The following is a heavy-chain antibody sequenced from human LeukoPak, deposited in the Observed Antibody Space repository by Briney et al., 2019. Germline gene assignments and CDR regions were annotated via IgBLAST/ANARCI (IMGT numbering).Heavy chain of an antibody. D-gene: IGHD3-10*01. V-gene: IGHV4-39*07. CDR3: ARGYGSGSYYTLYYFDY. CDR1: GGSISSSSYY. Sequence: SETLSLTCTVSGGSISSSSYYWGWIRQPPGKGLEWIGSIYYSGSTYYNPSLKSRVTISVDTSKNQFSLKLSSVTAADTAVYYCARGYGSGSYYTLYYFDYWGQGTLVTVSS. J-gene: IGHJ4*02. CDR2: IYYSGST.